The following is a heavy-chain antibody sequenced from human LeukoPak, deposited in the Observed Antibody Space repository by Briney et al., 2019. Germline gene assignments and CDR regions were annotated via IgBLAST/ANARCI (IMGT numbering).Heavy chain of an antibody. Sequence: SETLSLTCTVSGGSISSSSYYWGWIRQPPGKGLEWIGCIYYSGSTYYNPSLKSRVTIPVDTSKNQFSLELSSVTAADTAVYYCARLSGAIFGVVITLYYFDYWGQGTLVTVSS. CDR2: IYYSGST. V-gene: IGHV4-39*01. D-gene: IGHD3-3*01. CDR3: ARLSGAIFGVVITLYYFDY. J-gene: IGHJ4*02. CDR1: GGSISSSSYY.